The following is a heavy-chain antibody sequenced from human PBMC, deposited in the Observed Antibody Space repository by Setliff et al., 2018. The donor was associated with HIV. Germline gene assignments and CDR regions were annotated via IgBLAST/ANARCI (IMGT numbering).Heavy chain of an antibody. CDR1: GFTFSNYW. V-gene: IGHV3-7*01. D-gene: IGHD3-22*01. Sequence: QPGGSLRLSCVASGFTFSNYWMSWVRQAPGKGLEWVANIKQDGSAKFYVDSVEGRFTISRDNAQNSLYLQMNSLRAEDTAVYYCARGPYYYDSSGPFDYWGQGTLVTVSS. CDR2: IKQDGSAK. CDR3: ARGPYYYDSSGPFDY. J-gene: IGHJ4*02.